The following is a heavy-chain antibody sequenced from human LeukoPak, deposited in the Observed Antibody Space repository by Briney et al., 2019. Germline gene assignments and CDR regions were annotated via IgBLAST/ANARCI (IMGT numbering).Heavy chain of an antibody. D-gene: IGHD5-12*01. CDR1: GGSIRSYY. J-gene: IGHJ4*02. V-gene: IGHV4-59*08. CDR2: IYYSGST. CDR3: ARHGSAVATTWFDY. Sequence: SETLSLTCTVSGGSIRSYYWSWIRQPPGKGREWIGYIYYSGSTNYNPSLKGRVTISVDTSKKQFSLNLSSVTAADTAVYYCARHGSAVATTWFDYWGQGTLVTVSS.